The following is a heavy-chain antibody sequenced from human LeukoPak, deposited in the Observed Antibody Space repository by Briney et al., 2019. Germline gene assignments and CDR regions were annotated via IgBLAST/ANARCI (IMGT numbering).Heavy chain of an antibody. CDR3: AKVRDIVVVPAADFDY. CDR1: GFTFSSYA. J-gene: IGHJ4*02. D-gene: IGHD2-2*01. Sequence: PGGSLRLSCAASGFTFSSYAMSWVRQAPGKGLERVSAISGSRGSTYYADSVKGRFTISRDNSKNTLYLQMNSLRAEDTAVYYCAKVRDIVVVPAADFDYWGQGTLVTVSS. V-gene: IGHV3-23*01. CDR2: ISGSRGST.